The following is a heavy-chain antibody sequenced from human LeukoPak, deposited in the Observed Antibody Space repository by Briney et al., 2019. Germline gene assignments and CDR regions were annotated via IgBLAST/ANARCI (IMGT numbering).Heavy chain of an antibody. J-gene: IGHJ5*02. D-gene: IGHD4-17*01. CDR3: AKFPLYGDYVNWFDP. CDR2: FDPEDGET. V-gene: IGHV1-24*01. CDR1: GYTLTELS. Sequence: ASVKVSCKVSGYTLTELSMHWVRQAPGKGLEWMGGFDPEDGETIYAQKFQGRVTMTEDTSTDTAYMELSSLRSEDTAVYYCAKFPLYGDYVNWFDPWGQGTLVTVSS.